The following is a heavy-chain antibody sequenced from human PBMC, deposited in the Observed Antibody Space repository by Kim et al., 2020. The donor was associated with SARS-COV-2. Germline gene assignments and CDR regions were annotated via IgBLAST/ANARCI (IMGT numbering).Heavy chain of an antibody. CDR3: ARDYGSYYFDY. CDR2: IYYSGST. J-gene: IGHJ4*02. V-gene: IGHV4-59*01. D-gene: IGHD4-17*01. Sequence: SETLSLTCTVSGGSISSYYWSWIRQPPGKGLEWIGYIYYSGSTNYNPSLKSRVTISVDTSKNQFSLKLSSVTAADTAVYYCARDYGSYYFDYWGQGTLVTVSS. CDR1: GGSISSYY.